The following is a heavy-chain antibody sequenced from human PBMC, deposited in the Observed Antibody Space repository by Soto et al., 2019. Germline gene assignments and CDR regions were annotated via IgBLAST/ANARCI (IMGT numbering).Heavy chain of an antibody. V-gene: IGHV1-69*06. CDR3: SRRDTSGFLRYFDN. CDR2: IVPNVGTA. J-gene: IGHJ4*02. D-gene: IGHD3-3*01. Sequence: QMQLVQSGAEVKKPGSSVKVSCKASGGTLSSFINYPINCVRQAPGQVLELMGGIVPNVGTADYAQKCQGRVTLAADKCTGTAYMEVSSLTSEDTALYYCSRRDTSGFLRYFDNWGQGTLVTVSS. CDR1: GGTLSSFINYP.